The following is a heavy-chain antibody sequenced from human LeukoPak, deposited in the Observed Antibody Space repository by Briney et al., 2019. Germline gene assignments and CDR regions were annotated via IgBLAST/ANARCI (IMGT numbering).Heavy chain of an antibody. Sequence: SVKVSCKASGGTFSSYAISWVRQAPGQGLEWMGGIIPIFGTANYAQKFQGRVTITADESTSTAYMELSSLRSEDTAVYYCARDRESSGDGTWFDPWGQGTLVTVSS. CDR2: IIPIFGTA. CDR3: ARDRESSGDGTWFDP. J-gene: IGHJ5*02. D-gene: IGHD6-19*01. V-gene: IGHV1-69*01. CDR1: GGTFSSYA.